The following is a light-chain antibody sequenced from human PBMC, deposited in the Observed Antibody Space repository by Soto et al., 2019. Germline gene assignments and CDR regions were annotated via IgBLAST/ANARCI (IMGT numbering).Light chain of an antibody. Sequence: QSVLTQPPSASGTPGQRVTISCSGGSSNIGSNSVNWFQQLPGTAPKLLIYSSNQRPSGVPDRFSGSKSGTSASLAISGLQSEDEADYYCAAWDDSLIWVFGGGTKVTVL. V-gene: IGLV1-44*01. J-gene: IGLJ3*02. CDR3: AAWDDSLIWV. CDR1: SSNIGSNS. CDR2: SSN.